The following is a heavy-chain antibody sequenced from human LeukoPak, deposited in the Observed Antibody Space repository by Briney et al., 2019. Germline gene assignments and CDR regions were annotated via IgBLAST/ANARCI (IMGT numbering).Heavy chain of an antibody. Sequence: PGGSLRLSCAASGFTFSSYWMHWVRQAPGKGLVWVSRINSDGSSTSYADSVKGRFTISRDDAKNTLYLQMNNLRAEDTAVYYCARGPYDILTGYYGYYFDYWGHGTLVTVSS. CDR1: GFTFSSYW. D-gene: IGHD3-9*01. CDR3: ARGPYDILTGYYGYYFDY. J-gene: IGHJ4*01. CDR2: INSDGSST. V-gene: IGHV3-74*01.